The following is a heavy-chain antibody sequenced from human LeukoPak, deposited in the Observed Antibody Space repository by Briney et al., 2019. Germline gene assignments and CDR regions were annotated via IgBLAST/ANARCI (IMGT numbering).Heavy chain of an antibody. J-gene: IGHJ4*02. D-gene: IGHD2-8*02. Sequence: GGSLRLSCAASGFTFDDYGMHWVRQAPGKGLEWVSGISWNSGYIGYANSVKGRFAISRDNAKNSLYLQMNSLRPEDTAFYYCAKARSGGYTHSFDYWGQGALVTVSS. CDR2: ISWNSGYI. V-gene: IGHV3-9*01. CDR1: GFTFDDYG. CDR3: AKARSGGYTHSFDY.